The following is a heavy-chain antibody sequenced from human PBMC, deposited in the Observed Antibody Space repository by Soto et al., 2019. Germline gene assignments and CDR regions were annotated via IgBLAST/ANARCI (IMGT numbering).Heavy chain of an antibody. CDR2: IFYAGNT. V-gene: IGHV4-39*01. CDR1: GGSISSSRSY. Sequence: SETLSLTCNVSGGSISSSRSYWAWFRQPPGKELEWIANIFYAGNTYCNPSLKSRVTVSVDTSKNQFSLKLDSVTAADTAVYYCARQAAAPGIDLWFDPWGKGTLVTVSS. CDR3: ARQAAAPGIDLWFDP. D-gene: IGHD6-13*01. J-gene: IGHJ5*02.